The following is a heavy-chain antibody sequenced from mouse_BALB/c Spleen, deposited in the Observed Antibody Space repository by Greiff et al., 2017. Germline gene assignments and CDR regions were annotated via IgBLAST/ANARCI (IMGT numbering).Heavy chain of an antibody. CDR3: ARSSYYYGSSRYFDY. CDR1: GDSITSGY. J-gene: IGHJ2*01. CDR2: ISYSGST. Sequence: EVQLVESGPSLVKPSQTLSLTCSVTGDSITSGYWNWIRKFPGNKLEYMGYISYSGSTYYNPSLKSRISITRDTSKNQYYLQLNSVTTEDTATYYCARSSYYYGSSRYFDYWGQGTTLTVSS. D-gene: IGHD1-1*01. V-gene: IGHV3-8*02.